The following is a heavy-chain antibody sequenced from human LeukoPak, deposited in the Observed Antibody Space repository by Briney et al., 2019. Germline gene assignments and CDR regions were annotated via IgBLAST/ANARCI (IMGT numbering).Heavy chain of an antibody. CDR3: ATLVTAYCGGDCLTYFDY. Sequence: GASVKVSCKVSGETLNEISMHWVRQAPGKGLEWMGGFDPEEGEIIYAQQFEGRVVMTEDTSTDTAYLEFGSLTSEDTAVYFCATLVTAYCGGDCLTYFDYWGQGTLVTVSS. CDR1: GETLNEIS. D-gene: IGHD2-21*02. V-gene: IGHV1-24*01. CDR2: FDPEEGEI. J-gene: IGHJ4*02.